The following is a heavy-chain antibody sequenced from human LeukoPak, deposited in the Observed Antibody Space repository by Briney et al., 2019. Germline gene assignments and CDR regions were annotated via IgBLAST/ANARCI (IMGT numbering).Heavy chain of an antibody. V-gene: IGHV1-69*13. CDR1: GGTFSSYA. J-gene: IGHJ4*02. CDR2: IIPIFGTA. CDR3: ARSTTVTTGESFDY. D-gene: IGHD4-17*01. Sequence: GASVKVSCKASGGTFSSYAISWVRQAPGQGLEWMGGIIPIFGTANYAQKFQGRVTITADESTSTAYMELSSLRSEDTAVYYCARSTTVTTGESFDYWGQGTLSPSPQ.